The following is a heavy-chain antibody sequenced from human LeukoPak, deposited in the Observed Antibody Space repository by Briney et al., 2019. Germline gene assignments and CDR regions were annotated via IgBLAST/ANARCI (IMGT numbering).Heavy chain of an antibody. CDR1: GFTFSSYA. CDR3: ARALDSDFWSGYYNPQGAFDI. Sequence: AGGSLRLSCAASGFTFSSYAMHWARQAPGKGLEWVAVISYDGSNKYYADSVKGRFTISRDNSKNTLYLQMNSLRAEDTAVYYCARALDSDFWSGYYNPQGAFDIWGQGTMVTVSS. D-gene: IGHD3-3*01. V-gene: IGHV3-30*14. J-gene: IGHJ3*02. CDR2: ISYDGSNK.